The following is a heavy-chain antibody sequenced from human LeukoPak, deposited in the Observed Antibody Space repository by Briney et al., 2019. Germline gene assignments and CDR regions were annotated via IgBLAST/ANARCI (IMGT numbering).Heavy chain of an antibody. D-gene: IGHD6-13*01. J-gene: IGHJ4*02. Sequence: PGGSLRLSCAASGFTFSSYAMSWVRQAPGKGLEWVANIKQDGSEKYYVDSVKGRFTISRDNAKNSLYLQMNSLRAEDTAVYYCATDLGIAAAGYFDYWGQGTLVTVSS. V-gene: IGHV3-7*05. CDR3: ATDLGIAAAGYFDY. CDR1: GFTFSSYA. CDR2: IKQDGSEK.